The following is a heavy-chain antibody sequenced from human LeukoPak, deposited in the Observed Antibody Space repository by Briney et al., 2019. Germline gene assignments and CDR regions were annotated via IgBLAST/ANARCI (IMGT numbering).Heavy chain of an antibody. CDR1: GGSFSGYY. V-gene: IGHV4-34*01. CDR2: INHSGST. J-gene: IGHJ4*02. D-gene: IGHD6-13*01. Sequence: QASETLSLACAVYGGSFSGYYWSWIRQPPGKGLEWIGEINHSGSTNYNPSLKSRVTISVDTSKNQFSLKLSSVTAADTAVYYCARGPPKRLAAAGPRPRGSLDYWGQGTLVAVSS. CDR3: ARGPPKRLAAAGPRPRGSLDY.